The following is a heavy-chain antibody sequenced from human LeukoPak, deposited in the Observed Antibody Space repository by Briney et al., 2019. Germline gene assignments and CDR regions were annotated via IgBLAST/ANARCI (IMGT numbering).Heavy chain of an antibody. CDR3: ARHRTVTTGAFDI. J-gene: IGHJ3*02. V-gene: IGHV4-39*01. CDR1: GGSISSSSYY. Sequence: PSETLSLTCTVSGGSISSSSYYWGWIRQPPGKGLEWIGSIYYSGSTYYNPSLKSRVTISVDTSKNQFSLKLSSVTAADTAVYYCARHRTVTTGAFDIWGQGTMVTVSS. D-gene: IGHD4-17*01. CDR2: IYYSGST.